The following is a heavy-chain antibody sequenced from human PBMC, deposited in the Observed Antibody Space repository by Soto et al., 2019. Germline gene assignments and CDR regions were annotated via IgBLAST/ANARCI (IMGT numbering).Heavy chain of an antibody. Sequence: SETLSLTCTVSGGSISSYTYYWGWIRQPPGKGLEWIGSIYYTGSTYYNPSLKSRVAISADTSKNQLSLKLTSVTAAETAVYYCARHLSGSQNAYYYGMDVWGQGTTVTVS. V-gene: IGHV4-39*01. CDR1: GGSISSYTYY. CDR2: IYYTGST. CDR3: ARHLSGSQNAYYYGMDV. J-gene: IGHJ6*02. D-gene: IGHD1-26*01.